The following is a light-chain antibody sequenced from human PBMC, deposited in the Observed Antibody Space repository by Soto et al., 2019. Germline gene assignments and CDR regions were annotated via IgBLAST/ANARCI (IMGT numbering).Light chain of an antibody. CDR1: RSVDTD. CDR2: GAS. Sequence: EILITQCPATLSVAPVDSAXXSXXASRSVDTDLAWYQQKPGQAPRLIIHGASSRATGVPDRITGSGSGTDFTLSISRLEPEDFAAYFCQQFQSSLRTFGQGTKVDIK. J-gene: IGKJ1*01. CDR3: QQFQSSLRT. V-gene: IGKV3-20*01.